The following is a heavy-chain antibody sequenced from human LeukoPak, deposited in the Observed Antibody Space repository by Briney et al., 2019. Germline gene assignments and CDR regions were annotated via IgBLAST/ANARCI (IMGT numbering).Heavy chain of an antibody. V-gene: IGHV4-31*01. CDR3: ARGTRDYDSSD. Sequence: SETLSLTCTLSGGSISSGRYYWRWVRQHPGKGLECIEYIYYSGSTYYHPYLKSQLTLTVFTAKNVFSQKLSSVTAADSAVYYCARGTRDYDSSDWGQGTLVTVSS. D-gene: IGHD3-22*01. CDR2: IYYSGST. J-gene: IGHJ4*02. CDR1: GGSISSGRYY.